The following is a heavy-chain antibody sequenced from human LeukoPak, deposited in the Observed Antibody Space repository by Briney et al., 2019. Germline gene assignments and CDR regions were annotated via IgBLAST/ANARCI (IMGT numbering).Heavy chain of an antibody. D-gene: IGHD3-16*01. CDR2: ISSSSTI. J-gene: IGHJ4*02. V-gene: IGHV3-48*04. CDR1: GFTFSSYS. Sequence: PGGSLRLSCAASGFTFSSYSMNWVRQAPGKGLEWVSYISSSSTIYYADSVKGRFTISRDNAKNSLYLQMNSLRAEDTAVYYCARDGGPRGSFDYWGQGTLVTVSS. CDR3: ARDGGPRGSFDY.